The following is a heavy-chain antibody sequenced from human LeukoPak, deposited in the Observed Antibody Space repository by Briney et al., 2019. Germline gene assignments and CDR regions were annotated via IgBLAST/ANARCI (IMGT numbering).Heavy chain of an antibody. CDR3: ARDFKTLYYFDY. Sequence: GGSLRLSCAASGFTFSSYSMNWVRQAPGKGLKWVSSISSSSSYIYYADLVKGRFTISRDNAKNSLYLQMNSLRAEDTAVYYCARDFKTLYYFDYWGQGTLVTVSS. J-gene: IGHJ4*02. CDR1: GFTFSSYS. CDR2: ISSSSSYI. V-gene: IGHV3-21*01.